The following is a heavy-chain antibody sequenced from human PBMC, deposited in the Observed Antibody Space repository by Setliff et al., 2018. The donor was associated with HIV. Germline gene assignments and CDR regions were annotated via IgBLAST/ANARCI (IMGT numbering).Heavy chain of an antibody. CDR1: GFTFSTYW. Sequence: HPGGSLRLSCAASGFTFSTYWMSWVRQAPGKGLEWVANIKQDGSEKNYMDSVKGRFTISRDNAKNSLYLQMNSLRVGDTAVYYCATDCAVVGGTGSLDSWGQGTLVTVSS. CDR3: ATDCAVVGGTGSLDS. D-gene: IGHD1-26*01. CDR2: IKQDGSEK. V-gene: IGHV3-7*05. J-gene: IGHJ4*02.